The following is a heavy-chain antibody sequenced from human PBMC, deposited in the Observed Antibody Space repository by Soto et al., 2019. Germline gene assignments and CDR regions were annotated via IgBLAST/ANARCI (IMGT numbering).Heavy chain of an antibody. CDR1: GFTFSSYA. J-gene: IGHJ4*02. Sequence: GGSLRLSCAASGFTFSSYAMSWVRQAPGKGLEWVSAISGSGGSTYYADSVKGRFTISRDNSKNTLYLQMNSLRAEDTAVYYCAKDPFGELLFSGWRASSYFDYWGQGTLVTVSS. D-gene: IGHD3-10*01. V-gene: IGHV3-23*01. CDR2: ISGSGGST. CDR3: AKDPFGELLFSGWRASSYFDY.